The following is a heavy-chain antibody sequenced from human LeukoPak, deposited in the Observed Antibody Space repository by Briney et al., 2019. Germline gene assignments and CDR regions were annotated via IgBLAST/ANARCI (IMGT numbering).Heavy chain of an antibody. CDR1: GFTFSSYA. CDR2: ISYDGSNK. V-gene: IGHV3-30*04. J-gene: IGHJ4*02. D-gene: IGHD6-19*01. Sequence: SGGSLRLSCAASGFTFSSYAMHWVRQAPGKGLEWVAVISYDGSNKYYADSVKGRFTIPRDNSKNTLYLQMNSLRAEDTAVYYCARDYSSGWTSYFDYWGQGTLVTVSS. CDR3: ARDYSSGWTSYFDY.